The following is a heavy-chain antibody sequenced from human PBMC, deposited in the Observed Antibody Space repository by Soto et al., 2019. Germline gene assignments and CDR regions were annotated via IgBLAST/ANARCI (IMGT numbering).Heavy chain of an antibody. Sequence: QVQLVESGGGVVQPGTSLRLSCAASGFTFNSYGMHWVRQAPGKGLEWVAAISYDGSNEYYADSVKGRFTVSRDNSKNTVHLQMNSLRAEDTALYYCAKIYGGNSGWFESWGQGALVTVS. J-gene: IGHJ5*01. CDR1: GFTFNSYG. D-gene: IGHD4-17*01. CDR2: ISYDGSNE. V-gene: IGHV3-30*18. CDR3: AKIYGGNSGWFES.